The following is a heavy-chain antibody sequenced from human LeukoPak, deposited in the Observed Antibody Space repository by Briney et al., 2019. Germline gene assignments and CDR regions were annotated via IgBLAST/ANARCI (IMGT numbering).Heavy chain of an antibody. CDR1: GGSISSYY. D-gene: IGHD3-16*01. V-gene: IGHV4-59*08. J-gene: IGHJ4*02. CDR3: ARAPGGYLDY. CDR2: IYYSGST. Sequence: SETLSLTCTVSGGSISSYYWSWIRQPPGKGLEWIGYIYYSGSTNYNPSLKSRVTISVDTSKNQFSLKLSSVTAAGTAVYYCARAPGGYLDYWGQGTLVTVSS.